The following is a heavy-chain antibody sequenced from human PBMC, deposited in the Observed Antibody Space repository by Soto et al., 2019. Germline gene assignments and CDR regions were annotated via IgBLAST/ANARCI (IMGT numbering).Heavy chain of an antibody. CDR2: INAGNGNT. D-gene: IGHD3-22*01. J-gene: IGHJ4*02. Sequence: QVQLVQSGAEVKKPGASVKDSCKASGYTFTIYAMHSVRQAPGQRLEWMGWINAGNGNTKYSQKFQGRVTITRDSSASTAYMEVSSLRSEDTAVYYCARGDYYDIHDYWGQGTLVTVSS. CDR3: ARGDYYDIHDY. CDR1: GYTFTIYA. V-gene: IGHV1-3*01.